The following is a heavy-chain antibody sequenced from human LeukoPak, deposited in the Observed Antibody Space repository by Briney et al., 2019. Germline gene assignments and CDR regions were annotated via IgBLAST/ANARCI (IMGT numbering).Heavy chain of an antibody. D-gene: IGHD2-2*01. J-gene: IGHJ3*02. CDR1: DGSISSSNW. V-gene: IGHV4-4*02. Sequence: SETLSLTCTVSDGSISSSNWWSWVRQPPGKGLEWIGEIYHSGSTNYNPSLKSRVTISVDKSKNQFSLKLSSVTAADTAVYYCARGRVVNDAFDIWGQGTMVTVSS. CDR2: IYHSGST. CDR3: ARGRVVNDAFDI.